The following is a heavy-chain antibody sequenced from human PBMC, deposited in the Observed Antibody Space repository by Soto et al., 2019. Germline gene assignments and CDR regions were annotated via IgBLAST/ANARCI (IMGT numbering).Heavy chain of an antibody. D-gene: IGHD3-16*02. J-gene: IGHJ4*02. CDR1: GGSISSSSYY. CDR2: IYYSGST. V-gene: IGHV4-39*01. Sequence: QLQLQESGPGLVKPSETLSLTCTVSGGSISSSSYYWGWIRQPPGKGLEWIGSIYYSGSTYYNPSLNSRVTISVDTSKNQFSLKLSSVTAADTAVYYCARWGLLGELSLPFDYWGQGTLVTVSS. CDR3: ARWGLLGELSLPFDY.